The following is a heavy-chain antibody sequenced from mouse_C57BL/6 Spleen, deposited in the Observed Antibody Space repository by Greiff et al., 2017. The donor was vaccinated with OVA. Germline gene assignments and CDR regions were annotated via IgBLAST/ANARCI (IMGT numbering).Heavy chain of an antibody. CDR2: IDPEDGAT. CDR1: GFTIKDYY. Sequence: EVKLVESGAELVKPGASVKLSCTASGFTIKDYYMHWVKQRPEQGLEWIGRIDPEDGATKYAPKFQGKATITADTSSNTAYLQLSSLTSEDTAVYYCARYDSFAYWGQGTLVTVSA. CDR3: ARYDSFAY. D-gene: IGHD2-4*01. V-gene: IGHV14-2*01. J-gene: IGHJ3*01.